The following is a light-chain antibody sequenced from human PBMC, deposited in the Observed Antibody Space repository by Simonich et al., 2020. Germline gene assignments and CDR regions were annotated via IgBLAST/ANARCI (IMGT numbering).Light chain of an antibody. Sequence: DIQMTQSPSSLSASVGDRVTITCRSSQSISSYLNWYQQKPGKAPKLLIYAASTLQSGVLSRFSCSGSGTDFTLTISCLQSEDFATYYCQQYYSYPITFGQGTRLEMK. J-gene: IGKJ5*01. V-gene: IGKV1-39*01. CDR3: QQYYSYPIT. CDR1: QSISSY. CDR2: AAS.